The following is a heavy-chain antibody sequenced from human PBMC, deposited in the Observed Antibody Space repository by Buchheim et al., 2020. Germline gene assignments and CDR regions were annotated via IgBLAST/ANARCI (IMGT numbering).Heavy chain of an antibody. V-gene: IGHV3-30*04. J-gene: IGHJ6*02. CDR1: GFTFSSYA. CDR3: ARDEPVDTAMVDYYYGMDV. D-gene: IGHD5-18*01. Sequence: QVQLVESGGGVVQPGRSLRLSCAASGFTFSSYAMHWVRQAPGKGLEWVAVISYDGSNKYYADSVKGRFTISRANSKNTLYLQMNSLRAEDTAVYYCARDEPVDTAMVDYYYGMDVWGQGTT. CDR2: ISYDGSNK.